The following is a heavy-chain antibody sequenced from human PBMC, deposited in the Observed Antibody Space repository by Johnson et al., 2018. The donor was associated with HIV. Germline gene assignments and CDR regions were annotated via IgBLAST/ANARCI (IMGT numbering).Heavy chain of an antibody. CDR1: GFTVSSNY. D-gene: IGHD3-10*01. CDR3: AKDRFGEWEPLGPFDI. CDR2: IYSGGST. J-gene: IGHJ3*02. Sequence: VQVVESGGGLVQPGGSLRLSCAASGFTVSSNYMSWVRQAPGKGLEWVSVIYSGGSTYYADPVKGRFTISRYNSKHTLYLQMNSRRAEDTACYYCAKDRFGEWEPLGPFDIWGQGTMVNVSS. V-gene: IGHV3-66*02.